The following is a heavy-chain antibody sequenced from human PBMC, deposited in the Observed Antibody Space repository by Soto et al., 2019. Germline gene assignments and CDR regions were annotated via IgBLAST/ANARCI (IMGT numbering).Heavy chain of an antibody. Sequence: PSETLSLTCTVSGGSISSYYWSWIRQPPGKGLEWIGYIYYSGSTNYNPSLKSRVTISVDTSKNQFSLKLSSVTAADTAVYYCARHGIVVDTNWFDPWGQGTLVTVSS. D-gene: IGHD2-2*01. CDR3: ARHGIVVDTNWFDP. V-gene: IGHV4-59*08. J-gene: IGHJ5*02. CDR2: IYYSGST. CDR1: GGSISSYY.